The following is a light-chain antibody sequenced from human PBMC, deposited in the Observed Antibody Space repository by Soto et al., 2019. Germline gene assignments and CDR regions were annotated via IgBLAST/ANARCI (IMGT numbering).Light chain of an antibody. CDR3: QQSYSTPG. J-gene: IGKJ3*01. Sequence: DIQMTQSPSSLSASVGDRVTITCRASQSISSYLNWYQQKPGKASKLLMYAASSLQSGVPSRFSGSGSGTDFTLAISSLQPEDFATYYCQQSYSTPGFGPGTKVDIK. V-gene: IGKV1-39*01. CDR1: QSISSY. CDR2: AAS.